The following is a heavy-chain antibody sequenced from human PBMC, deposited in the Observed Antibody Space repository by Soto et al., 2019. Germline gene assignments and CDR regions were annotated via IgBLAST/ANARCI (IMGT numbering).Heavy chain of an antibody. J-gene: IGHJ4*02. CDR3: ARIRPNTISLDY. CDR1: GGSISSYY. CDR2: IYYSGST. D-gene: IGHD3-3*01. V-gene: IGHV4-59*08. Sequence: PSETLSLTCTVSGGSISSYYWSWIRQPPGKGLEWIGYIYYSGSTNYNPSLKSRVTISVDTSKNQFSLKLSSVTAADTAVYYCARIRPNTISLDYWGQGTLVTVSS.